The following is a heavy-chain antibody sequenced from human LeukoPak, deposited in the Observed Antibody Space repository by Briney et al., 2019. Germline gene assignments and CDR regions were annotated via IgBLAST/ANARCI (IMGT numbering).Heavy chain of an antibody. Sequence: ASVKVSCKASGYTFTSYGISWVRQAPGQGLEWMGWISAYNGNTNYAQKLQGRVTVTTDTSTSTAYMELRSLRSDDTAVYYCARTVHDFWSGQATFNYYMDVWDKGTTVTVSS. CDR2: ISAYNGNT. D-gene: IGHD3-3*01. V-gene: IGHV1-18*01. CDR3: ARTVHDFWSGQATFNYYMDV. J-gene: IGHJ6*03. CDR1: GYTFTSYG.